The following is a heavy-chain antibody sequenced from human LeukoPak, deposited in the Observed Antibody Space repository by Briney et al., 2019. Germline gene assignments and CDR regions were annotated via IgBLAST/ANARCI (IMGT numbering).Heavy chain of an antibody. CDR2: INAGNGNT. V-gene: IGHV1-3*01. J-gene: IGHJ6*02. CDR1: GYTFTSYA. CDR3: ARVSVVVPAATHGMDV. D-gene: IGHD2-2*01. Sequence: ASVKVSCKASGYTFTSYAMHWVRQAPGQRLEWMGWINAGNGNTKYSQKFQGRVTITRDTSASTAYMELSSLRSEDTAVYYCARVSVVVPAATHGMDVWGQGTTVTVSS.